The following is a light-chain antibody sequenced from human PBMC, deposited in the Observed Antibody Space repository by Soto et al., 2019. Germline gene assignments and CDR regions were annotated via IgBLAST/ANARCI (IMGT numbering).Light chain of an antibody. Sequence: QSVLTQPASVSGSPGQSITISCTGTSSDVGAYNYVSWYQQHPGKAPKLMISEVSNRPSGVSNRFSASKSGNTASLTISGLQAEDEADYYCSSYTSSSPYVFGTGTKVTVL. CDR2: EVS. CDR3: SSYTSSSPYV. J-gene: IGLJ1*01. CDR1: SSDVGAYNY. V-gene: IGLV2-14*01.